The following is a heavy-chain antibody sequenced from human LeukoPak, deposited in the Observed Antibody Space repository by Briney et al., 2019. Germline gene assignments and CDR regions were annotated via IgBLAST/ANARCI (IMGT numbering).Heavy chain of an antibody. CDR2: IIPIFGTA. CDR3: ASIPLGYCSSTSCYEVSYYYGMDV. J-gene: IGHJ6*02. CDR1: GGAFSSYA. V-gene: IGHV1-69*13. Sequence: SVKVSCKASGGAFSSYAISWVRQAPGHGLEWMGGIIPIFGTANYAQKFQGRVTITADESTSTAYMELSSLRSEDTAVYYCASIPLGYCSSTSCYEVSYYYGMDVWGQGTTVTVSS. D-gene: IGHD2-2*01.